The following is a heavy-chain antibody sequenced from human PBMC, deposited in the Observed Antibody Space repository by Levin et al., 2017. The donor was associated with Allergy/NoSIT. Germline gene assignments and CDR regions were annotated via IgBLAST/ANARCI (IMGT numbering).Heavy chain of an antibody. V-gene: IGHV3-7*01. CDR1: GFTFSSYW. Sequence: GGSLRLSCAASGFTFSSYWMSWVRQAPGKGLEWVANIKQDGSEKYYVDSVKGRFTISRDNAKNSLYLQMNSLRAEDTAVYYCARGGIVVAPGGGMDGWGQGTTVTVSS. CDR2: IKQDGSEK. CDR3: ARGGIVVAPGGGMDG. D-gene: IGHD2-2*01. J-gene: IGHJ6*02.